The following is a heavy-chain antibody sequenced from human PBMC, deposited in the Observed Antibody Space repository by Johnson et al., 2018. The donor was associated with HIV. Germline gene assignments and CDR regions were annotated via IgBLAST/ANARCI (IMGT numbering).Heavy chain of an antibody. J-gene: IGHJ3*02. CDR2: IYSGGSK. D-gene: IGHD5-12*01. V-gene: IGHV3-66*01. CDR3: AREKGGSPMDAFDI. Sequence: VQLVESGGGLVQPGGSLRLSCAASGFTFSSNYMSWVRQAPGKGLEWVAVIYSGGSKYYADSVMGRFIIFRDKYKNTTYLQMNSLRAEDTAAYYCAREKGGSPMDAFDIWGQGTMVTVSS. CDR1: GFTFSSNY.